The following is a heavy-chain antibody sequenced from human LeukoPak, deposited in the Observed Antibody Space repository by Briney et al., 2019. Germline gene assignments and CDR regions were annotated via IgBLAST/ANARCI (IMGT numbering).Heavy chain of an antibody. CDR1: ALTFSRFW. Sequence: QPGGSLRLSCAAFALTFSRFWMNWVRQAPGRGLEWVSNIDQSGGRNNYVDSVKGRFTISRDNAKNSLFLEMSSLRADDTAVYFSARDVEGGTFDIWGQGTTVTVSS. V-gene: IGHV3-7*05. CDR2: IDQSGGRN. D-gene: IGHD3-16*01. CDR3: ARDVEGGTFDI. J-gene: IGHJ3*02.